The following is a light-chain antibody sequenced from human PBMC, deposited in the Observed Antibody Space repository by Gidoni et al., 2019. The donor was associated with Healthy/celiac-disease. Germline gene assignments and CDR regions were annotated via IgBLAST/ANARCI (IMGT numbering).Light chain of an antibody. J-gene: IGLJ3*02. Sequence: QTVVTQEPSFSVSPGGTVTLTCGLSSGSVSTSYYPSWYQQTPGQAPRKLIYSTNPRSSGVPDRFSGSILGNKAALTITGAQGDDESDYYWGVDMGSGIAVFGGGTKLTVL. V-gene: IGLV8-61*01. CDR2: STN. CDR3: GVDMGSGIAV. CDR1: SGSVSTSYY.